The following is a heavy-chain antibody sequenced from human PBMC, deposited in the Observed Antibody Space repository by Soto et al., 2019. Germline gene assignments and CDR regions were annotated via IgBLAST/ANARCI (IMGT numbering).Heavy chain of an antibody. CDR3: ARPPATVTLNDYYYYGMDV. J-gene: IGHJ6*02. CDR2: IRSKGHNYAT. CDR1: GFAFSGSA. Sequence: GGSLRLSCAASGFAFSGSAMYWVRQASGKGPEWVGRIRSKGHNYATEYAASVKGRFTISRDDSKNTAYLQMNSLRDEDTAVYYCARPPATVTLNDYYYYGMDVWGQGTTVTVSS. D-gene: IGHD4-4*01. V-gene: IGHV3-73*01.